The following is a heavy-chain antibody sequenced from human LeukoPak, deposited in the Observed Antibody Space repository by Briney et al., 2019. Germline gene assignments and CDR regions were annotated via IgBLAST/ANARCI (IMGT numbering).Heavy chain of an antibody. CDR3: ASAKHNPSRRRRVTISVEASKTQFTLKLSSALAPDTAGHYCAGREVRGVINPRPFDY. V-gene: IGHV4-59*08. Sequence: EPLPLTCSVSGLPLSSYYLSWIRQPPGKGLEWIEYIYYSGGTNYNPSLKNRLTIFVSKSYNQFSLPHSDLLAADATAYYCASAKHNPSRRRRVTISVEASKTQFTLKLSSALAPDTAGHYCAGREVRGVINPRPFDYWGQGTLVTVSS. J-gene: IGHJ4*02. D-gene: IGHD3-10*01. CDR2: IYYSGGT. CDR1: GLPLSSYY.